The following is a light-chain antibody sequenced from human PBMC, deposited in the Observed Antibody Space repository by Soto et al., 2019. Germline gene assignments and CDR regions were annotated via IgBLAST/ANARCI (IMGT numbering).Light chain of an antibody. Sequence: QSVLTQPPSASGTPGQSVTISCSGSSSNIGNYYVYWYQQLPGTAPTLLIYKNNQRPSGVPDRFSGSKSGTSASLAISGLRSEDEADYYCAAWDGSLSAVVFGGGTKLTVL. J-gene: IGLJ2*01. CDR3: AAWDGSLSAVV. V-gene: IGLV1-47*01. CDR2: KNN. CDR1: SSNIGNYY.